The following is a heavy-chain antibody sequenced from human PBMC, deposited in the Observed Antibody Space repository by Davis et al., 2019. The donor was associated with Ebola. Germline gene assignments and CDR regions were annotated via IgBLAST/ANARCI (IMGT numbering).Heavy chain of an antibody. CDR2: IIPILGIA. CDR3: ARDRGYCSSTSCYGGWYFDY. Sequence: SVKVSCKASGGTFSSYAISWVRQAPGQGLEWMGGIIPILGIANYAQKFQGRVTITADESTSTAYMELSSLRSEDTAVYYCARDRGYCSSTSCYGGWYFDYWGQGTLVTVSS. V-gene: IGHV1-69*10. CDR1: GGTFSSYA. D-gene: IGHD2-2*01. J-gene: IGHJ4*02.